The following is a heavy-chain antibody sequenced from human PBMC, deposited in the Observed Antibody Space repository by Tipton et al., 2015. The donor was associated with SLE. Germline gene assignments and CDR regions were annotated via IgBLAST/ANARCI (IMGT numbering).Heavy chain of an antibody. D-gene: IGHD3-22*01. CDR2: IYHSGST. CDR1: GYSISSGYY. Sequence: LRLSCAVSGYSISSGYYWGWIRQPPGKGLEWIGSIYHSGSTYYNPSLKSRVTISVDTSKNQFSLKLSSVTAADTAVYYCASAVVVNNDWYFDLWGRGILVTVSS. J-gene: IGHJ2*01. V-gene: IGHV4-38-2*01. CDR3: ASAVVVNNDWYFDL.